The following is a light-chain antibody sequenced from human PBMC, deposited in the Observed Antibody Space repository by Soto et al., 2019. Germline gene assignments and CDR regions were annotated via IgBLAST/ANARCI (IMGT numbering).Light chain of an antibody. CDR2: AVS. Sequence: QSALTQPASVSGSPGQSITISCTGTSSDVGNYDYVSWYQQYPGKAPRLMIYAVSRRPSGISDRFSGSKSGNTASLTISGLQAEDEADYYCTSYTPSSTYVFGTGNKVTVL. CDR3: TSYTPSSTYV. J-gene: IGLJ1*01. V-gene: IGLV2-14*01. CDR1: SSDVGNYDY.